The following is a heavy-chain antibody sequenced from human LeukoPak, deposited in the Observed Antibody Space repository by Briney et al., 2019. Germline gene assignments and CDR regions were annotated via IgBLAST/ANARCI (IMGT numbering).Heavy chain of an antibody. V-gene: IGHV4-4*07. CDR1: GGSISSYY. D-gene: IGHD6-19*01. CDR3: ARDWDSSGWYDY. CDR2: IYTSGST. Sequence: SETLSLTCTVSGGSISSYYWSWIRQPAGKGLEWIGRIYTSGSTNYNPSLKSRVTMPVDTSKNQFSLKLSSVTAADTAVYYCARDWDSSGWYDYWGQGTLVTVSS. J-gene: IGHJ4*02.